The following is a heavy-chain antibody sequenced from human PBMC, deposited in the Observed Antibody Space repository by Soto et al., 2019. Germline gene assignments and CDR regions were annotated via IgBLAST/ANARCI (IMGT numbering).Heavy chain of an antibody. Sequence: SETLSLTCTVSGGSISSSSYYWGWIRQPPGKGLEWIGSIYYSGSTYYNPSLKSRVTISVDTSKNQFSLKLSSVTAADTAVYYCASLTIFGVVMPSPWGQGTLVTVS. CDR3: ASLTIFGVVMPSP. D-gene: IGHD3-3*01. V-gene: IGHV4-39*01. CDR1: GGSISSSSYY. CDR2: IYYSGST. J-gene: IGHJ5*02.